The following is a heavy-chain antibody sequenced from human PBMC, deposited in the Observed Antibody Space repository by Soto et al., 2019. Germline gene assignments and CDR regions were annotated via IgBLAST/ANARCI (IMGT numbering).Heavy chain of an antibody. Sequence: PGESLKISCKGSGYSXTSYWISWVRQMPGKGLEWMGRIDPSDSYTNYSPSFQGHVTISADKSISTAYLQWSSLKASDTAMYYCARRMSSSWYSGYYGMAVRGQGTTVTVSS. CDR2: IDPSDSYT. V-gene: IGHV5-10-1*01. J-gene: IGHJ6*02. CDR1: GYSXTSYW. D-gene: IGHD6-13*01. CDR3: ARRMSSSWYSGYYGMAV.